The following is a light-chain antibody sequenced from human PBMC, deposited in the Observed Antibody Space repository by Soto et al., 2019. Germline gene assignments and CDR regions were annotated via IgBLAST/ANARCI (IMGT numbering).Light chain of an antibody. CDR1: QSVSRK. Sequence: EILMTLSPATVSVSPGERATLSCRASQSVSRKLAWYQHKPGQAPRLLIYDTSPRAADIPARFSGSGSGTDFTLTISSLQSEDFAVYYCQQYNHWRSISFGQGTRLEI. J-gene: IGKJ5*01. V-gene: IGKV3-15*01. CDR2: DTS. CDR3: QQYNHWRSIS.